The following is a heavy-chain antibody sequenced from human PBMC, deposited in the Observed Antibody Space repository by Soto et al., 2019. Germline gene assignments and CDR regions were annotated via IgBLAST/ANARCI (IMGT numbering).Heavy chain of an antibody. CDR3: ARVPKGYCSGGSCYSLGYYYYMDD. CDR1: GGSFSGYY. V-gene: IGHV4-34*01. CDR2: INHSGST. J-gene: IGHJ6*03. Sequence: PSETLSLTCAVYGGSFSGYYWSWIRQPPGKGLEWIGEINHSGSTNYNPSLKSRVTISVDTSKNQFSLKLSSVTAADTAVYYCARVPKGYCSGGSCYSLGYYYYMDDWGKGTTVTVSS. D-gene: IGHD2-15*01.